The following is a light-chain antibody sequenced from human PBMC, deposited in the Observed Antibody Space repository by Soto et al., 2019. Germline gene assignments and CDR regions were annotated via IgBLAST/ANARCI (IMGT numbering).Light chain of an antibody. Sequence: DIQMTQSPSSVSASVGDRVTITCRASQGITSWLAWYQQKPGKAPKLLIYRASNLQSGVPSRFSVSGSGTDFTLTISGLQPADVATYYCQQTTTFPLTFGGGTKVEIK. V-gene: IGKV1-12*01. CDR1: QGITSW. J-gene: IGKJ4*01. CDR3: QQTTTFPLT. CDR2: RAS.